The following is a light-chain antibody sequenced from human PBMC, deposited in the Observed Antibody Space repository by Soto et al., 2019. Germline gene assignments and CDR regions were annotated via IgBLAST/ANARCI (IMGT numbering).Light chain of an antibody. Sequence: DLQLTQSPSFLSASVGDRVTITCRASQGISSYLAWYQQKPGKAPKLLIYAASTLQSGVPSRFSGSGSGTEFTLTISSLQPEDFATYYCQQLNSYPQVTFGQGTKLEIK. J-gene: IGKJ2*01. CDR2: AAS. CDR3: QQLNSYPQVT. V-gene: IGKV1-9*01. CDR1: QGISSY.